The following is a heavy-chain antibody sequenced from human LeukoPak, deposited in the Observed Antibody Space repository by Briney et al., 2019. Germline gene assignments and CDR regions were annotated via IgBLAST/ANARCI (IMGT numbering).Heavy chain of an antibody. D-gene: IGHD6-13*01. Sequence: SETLSLTCTVSGGSIRSYYWSWIRQPPGKGLEWIGYIYYSGSTNYSPSLKSRLTISVDTSKNQFSLKLSSVTAADTAVYYCARTYGSSGLGYFDLWGRCTLVTVSS. CDR1: GGSIRSYY. CDR2: IYYSGST. CDR3: ARTYGSSGLGYFDL. V-gene: IGHV4-59*01. J-gene: IGHJ2*01.